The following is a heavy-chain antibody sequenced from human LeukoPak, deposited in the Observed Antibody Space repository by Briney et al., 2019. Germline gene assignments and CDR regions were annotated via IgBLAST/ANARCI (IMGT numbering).Heavy chain of an antibody. J-gene: IGHJ4*02. V-gene: IGHV4-34*01. CDR1: GGSFSGYY. CDR2: INHSGST. CDR3: ARGSWSGYFYYFDY. Sequence: SETLSLTCAVYGGSFSGYYWSWICQPPGKGLEWIGEINHSGSTNYNPSLKSRVTISVDTSKNQFSLKLSSVTAADTAVYYCARGSWSGYFYYFDYWGQGTLVTVSS. D-gene: IGHD3-3*01.